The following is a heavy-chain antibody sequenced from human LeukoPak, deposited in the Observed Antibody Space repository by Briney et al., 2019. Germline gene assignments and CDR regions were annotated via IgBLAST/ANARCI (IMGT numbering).Heavy chain of an antibody. J-gene: IGHJ3*02. D-gene: IGHD5-24*01. CDR1: GFTFSSYY. V-gene: IGHV3-23*01. CDR2: ISGSGGST. CDR3: SKDLAAITTDAFDI. Sequence: GGSLTLSCAASGFTFSSYYMSWVRQAPGKGLEWVSAISGSGGSTYYADSVKGRFTISRENSKNTLYLQMNNLRAEDTAVYYCSKDLAAITTDAFDIWGQGTMVTVSS.